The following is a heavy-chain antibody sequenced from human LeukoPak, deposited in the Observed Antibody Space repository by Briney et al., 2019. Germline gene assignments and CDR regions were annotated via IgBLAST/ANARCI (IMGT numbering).Heavy chain of an antibody. D-gene: IGHD1-14*01. J-gene: IGHJ6*03. CDR2: INHSGST. Sequence: PSETLSLTCAVYGGSFSGYYWSWIRQPPGKGLEWIGEINHSGSTNYNPSLKSRVTISVDTSKNQFSLKLSSVTAADTAVYYCARHVFRKSNYYYMDVWGKGTTVTVSS. CDR3: ARHVFRKSNYYYMDV. CDR1: GGSFSGYY. V-gene: IGHV4-34*01.